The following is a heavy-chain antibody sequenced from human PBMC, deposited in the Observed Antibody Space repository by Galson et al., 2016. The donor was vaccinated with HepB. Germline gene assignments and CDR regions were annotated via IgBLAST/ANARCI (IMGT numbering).Heavy chain of an antibody. J-gene: IGHJ4*02. CDR2: ISGSGAAT. CDR3: AKDLKDGTYYLDY. D-gene: IGHD5-24*01. Sequence: SLRLSCAASGFSFSTCAMTWVRQAPGKGLEWVAAISGSGAATYYADSVQGRFSISRYNAKNTLDLQMNSLRVEDTAVYFCAKDLKDGTYYLDYWGQGTLVTVTA. CDR1: GFSFSTCA. V-gene: IGHV3-23*01.